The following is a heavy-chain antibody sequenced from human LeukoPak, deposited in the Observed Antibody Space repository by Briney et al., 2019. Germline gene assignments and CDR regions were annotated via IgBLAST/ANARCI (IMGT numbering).Heavy chain of an antibody. CDR3: AREGYCSGGSCYPGLLDY. CDR1: GFTFSSYA. CDR2: ISYDGSNK. Sequence: GRSLRLSCVASGFTFSSYAMHWVRQAPGKGLEWVAVISYDGSNKYYADSVKGRFTISRDNSKNTLYLQMNSLRAEDTAVYYCAREGYCSGGSCYPGLLDYWGQGTLVTVSS. D-gene: IGHD2-15*01. V-gene: IGHV3-30*04. J-gene: IGHJ4*02.